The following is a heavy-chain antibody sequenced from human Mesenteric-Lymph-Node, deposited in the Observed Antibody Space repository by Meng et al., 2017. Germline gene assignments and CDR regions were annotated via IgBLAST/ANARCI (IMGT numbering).Heavy chain of an antibody. CDR3: ARVGSYYDSSGYSKDAIDL. CDR1: GFTFSGSA. D-gene: IGHD3-22*01. Sequence: GESLKISCAASGFTFSGSAMHWVRQASGKGLEWVGRIRSKANSYATAYAASVKGRFTISRDDSKNTAYLQMNSLKTEDTAVYYCARVGSYYDSSGYSKDAIDLWGQGTMVTVSS. J-gene: IGHJ3*01. V-gene: IGHV3-73*01. CDR2: IRSKANSYAT.